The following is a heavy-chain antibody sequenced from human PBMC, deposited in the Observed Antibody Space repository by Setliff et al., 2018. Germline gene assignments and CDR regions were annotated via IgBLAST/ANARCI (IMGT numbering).Heavy chain of an antibody. Sequence: PSETLSLTCTVSGGYISNSYSWGWIRQPPGKDPEWIGNVYYSGSTSYNPSLESRITISVDTSKNQFSLQLSSVTAADTAAYYCARRVAVAGGYFDIWGRGTLVTVSS. CDR2: VYYSGST. J-gene: IGHJ2*01. CDR3: ARRVAVAGGYFDI. D-gene: IGHD6-19*01. CDR1: GGYISNSYS. V-gene: IGHV4-39*01.